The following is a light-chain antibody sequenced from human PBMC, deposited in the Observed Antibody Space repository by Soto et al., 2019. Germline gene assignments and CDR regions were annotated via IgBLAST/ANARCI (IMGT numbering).Light chain of an antibody. J-gene: IGKJ5*01. Sequence: DIQITHSPSSLSSSVVYIFTVTCLASESIRSYLNWYQQKPGNAPKLLIYAASTLQSGIPSRFSGSGSGTDFTLTISSLQPEDFATYYCHQANSFPITFGHGTRLEIK. CDR3: HQANSFPIT. CDR2: AAS. CDR1: ESIRSY. V-gene: IGKV1-12*01.